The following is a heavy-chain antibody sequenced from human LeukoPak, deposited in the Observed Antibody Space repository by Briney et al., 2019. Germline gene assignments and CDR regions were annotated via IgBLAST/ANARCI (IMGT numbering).Heavy chain of an antibody. CDR1: GGSISSYY. V-gene: IGHV4-59*01. CDR2: IYYSGST. J-gene: IGHJ6*03. Sequence: SETLSLTCTVSGGSISSYYWSWIRQPPGKGLEWIGYIYYSGSTNYNPSLKSRVTISVDTSKNQFSLKLSSVTAADTAVYYCARASHMVRGVIESYYMDVWGKGTTVTISS. D-gene: IGHD3-10*01. CDR3: ARASHMVRGVIESYYMDV.